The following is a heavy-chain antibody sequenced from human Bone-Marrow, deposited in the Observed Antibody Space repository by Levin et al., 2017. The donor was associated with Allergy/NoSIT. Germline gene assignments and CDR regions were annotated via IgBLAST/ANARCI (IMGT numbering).Heavy chain of an antibody. CDR3: ASGSSWYQLLWWALPREEYDY. CDR2: ISSSSSYI. J-gene: IGHJ4*02. D-gene: IGHD2-2*01. V-gene: IGHV3-21*01. Sequence: GGSLRLSCAASGFTFSSYSMNWVRQAPGKGLEWVSSISSSSSYIYYADSVKGRFTISRDNAKNSLYLQMNSLRAEDTAVYYCASGSSWYQLLWWALPREEYDYWGQGTLVTVSS. CDR1: GFTFSSYS.